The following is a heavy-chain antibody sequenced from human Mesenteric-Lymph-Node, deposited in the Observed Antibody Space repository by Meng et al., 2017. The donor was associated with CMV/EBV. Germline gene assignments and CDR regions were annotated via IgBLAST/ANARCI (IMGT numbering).Heavy chain of an antibody. CDR2: ISYDGSNK. Sequence: ASGFTFSINAMHWVRQAPGKGLEWVAVISYDGSNKYYADSVKGRFTISRDNSKNTLYLQMNSLRAEDTAVYYCARRYSSSYALLDYWGQGTLVTVSS. V-gene: IGHV3-30-3*01. CDR1: GFTFSINA. J-gene: IGHJ4*02. D-gene: IGHD6-13*01. CDR3: ARRYSSSYALLDY.